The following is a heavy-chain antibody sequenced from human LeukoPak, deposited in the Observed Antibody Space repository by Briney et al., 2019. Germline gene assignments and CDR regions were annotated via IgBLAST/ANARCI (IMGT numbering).Heavy chain of an antibody. CDR1: GFTFSNYE. D-gene: IGHD5-18*01. CDR3: ARDGYQLGY. V-gene: IGHV3-48*03. J-gene: IGHJ4*02. CDR2: ISHRDGTI. Sequence: GGSLRLSCAASGFTFSNYEMNWVRQAPGKGVEWLSYISHRDGTIYYADSVKGRFTISRDNAKNSLYLQMNSLRAEDTAIYYCARDGYQLGYWGQGTLVTVSS.